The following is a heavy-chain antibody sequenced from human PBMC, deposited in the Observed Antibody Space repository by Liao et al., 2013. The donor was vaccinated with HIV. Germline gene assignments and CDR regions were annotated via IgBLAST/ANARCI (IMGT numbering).Heavy chain of an antibody. J-gene: IGHJ6*03. CDR3: ARVEITMVRGVIALVYYYYMDV. V-gene: IGHV4-39*07. Sequence: QVQLQESGPGLVKPSETLSLTCTVSGGSISSSSYYWGWIRQPPGKGLEWIGSIYYSGSTYYNPSLKSRVTISVDTSKNQFSLKLSSVTAADTAVYYCARVEITMVRGVIALVYYYYMDVWGKGTTVTVSS. CDR2: IYYSGST. D-gene: IGHD3-10*01. CDR1: GGSISSSSYY.